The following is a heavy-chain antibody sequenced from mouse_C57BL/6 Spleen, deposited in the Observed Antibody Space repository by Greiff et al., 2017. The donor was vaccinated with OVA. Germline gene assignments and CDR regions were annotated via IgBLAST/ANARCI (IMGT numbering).Heavy chain of an antibody. V-gene: IGHV1-64*01. J-gene: IGHJ2*01. CDR3: AREGCLRRNYFDY. CDR2: IHPNSGST. Sequence: QVQLQQPGAELVKPGASVKLSCKASGYTFTSYWMHWVKQRPGQGLEWIGMIHPNSGSTNYNEKFKSKATLTVDKSSSTAYMQLSSLTSEDSAVYYCAREGCLRRNYFDYWGQGTTLTVSS. CDR1: GYTFTSYW. D-gene: IGHD2-12*01.